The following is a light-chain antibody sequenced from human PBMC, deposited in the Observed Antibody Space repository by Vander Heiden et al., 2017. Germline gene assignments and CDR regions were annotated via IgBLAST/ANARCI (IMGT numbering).Light chain of an antibody. J-gene: IGKJ4*01. CDR2: DAS. Sequence: VGLKQSPVTLSMCPGERATLSCRASQSVGTYLAWYQQQPGQAPRLLIHDASDRASGIPPRFSGSGSGTDFTLTISSLEPEDFATYYCQQRSNWPRLSFGGGTKVEIK. V-gene: IGKV3-11*01. CDR3: QQRSNWPRLS. CDR1: QSVGTY.